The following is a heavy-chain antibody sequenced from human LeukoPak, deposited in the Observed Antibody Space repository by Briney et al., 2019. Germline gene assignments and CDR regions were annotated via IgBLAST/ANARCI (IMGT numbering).Heavy chain of an antibody. CDR2: IWYDGSNK. CDR3: AKGPPADDAVDLGNFDY. D-gene: IGHD6-19*01. Sequence: PGGSLRLSCAASGFTFSSYGMYWVRQAPGKGLEWVAVIWYDGSNKYYADSVKGRFTISRDNSKNTLYLQMNSLRVEDTAVYYCAKGPPADDAVDLGNFDYWGQGTLVTVSS. J-gene: IGHJ4*02. V-gene: IGHV3-33*06. CDR1: GFTFSSYG.